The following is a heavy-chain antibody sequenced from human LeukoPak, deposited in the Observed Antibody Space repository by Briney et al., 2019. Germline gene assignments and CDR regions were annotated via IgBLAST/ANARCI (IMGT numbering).Heavy chain of an antibody. CDR2: IKQDGSEK. J-gene: IGHJ3*02. V-gene: IGHV3-7*01. D-gene: IGHD4-17*01. Sequence: PGGSLRLSCAASGFTFSSYWMSWVRQAPGKGLEWVANIKQDGSEKYYVDSVKGRFTISRDNAKNSLYLQMNSLRAEDTAVYYCARHYGDYGNDAFDIWGQGTMVTVSS. CDR3: ARHYGDYGNDAFDI. CDR1: GFTFSSYW.